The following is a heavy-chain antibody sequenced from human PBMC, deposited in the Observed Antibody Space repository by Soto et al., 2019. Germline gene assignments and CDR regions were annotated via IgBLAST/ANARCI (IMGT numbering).Heavy chain of an antibody. D-gene: IGHD6-13*01. V-gene: IGHV4-59*08. Sequence: SGTPSLTCPVSGGSISSFYWRWIRQPPGKGLEWIGYIYYSGSTNYNPSLKSRVTISVDTSKNQFSLKLSSVTAADTAVYYCARYLAAAEFDYWGQGTLVTVSS. CDR2: IYYSGST. CDR3: ARYLAAAEFDY. J-gene: IGHJ4*02. CDR1: GGSISSFY.